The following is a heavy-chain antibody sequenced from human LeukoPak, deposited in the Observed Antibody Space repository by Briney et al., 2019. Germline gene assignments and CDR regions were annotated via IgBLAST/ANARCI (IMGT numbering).Heavy chain of an antibody. V-gene: IGHV4-31*03. J-gene: IGHJ5*02. CDR1: GGSIGSGGYY. CDR2: IYYSGST. CDR3: ARASYDFWSGYSHGDWFDP. Sequence: SQTLSLTCTVSGGSIGSGGYYWSWIRQHPGKGLEWIGYIYYSGSTYYNPSLKSRVTISVDTSKNQFSLKLSSVTAADTAVYYCARASYDFWSGYSHGDWFDPWGQGTLVTVSS. D-gene: IGHD3-3*01.